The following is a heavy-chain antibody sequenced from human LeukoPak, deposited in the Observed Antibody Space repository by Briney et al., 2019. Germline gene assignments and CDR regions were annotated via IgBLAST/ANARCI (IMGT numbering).Heavy chain of an antibody. CDR1: GGTFSSYA. CDR3: ARAGITIFGVPQSSGDYYYMDV. CDR2: IIPIFGTA. Sequence: GSSVKVSCKATGGTFSSYAISWVRQAPGQGLEWMGGIIPIFGTANYAQKFQGRVTITTDESTSTAYMELSSLRSEDTAVYYCARAGITIFGVPQSSGDYYYMDVWGKGTTVTVSS. J-gene: IGHJ6*03. V-gene: IGHV1-69*05. D-gene: IGHD3-3*01.